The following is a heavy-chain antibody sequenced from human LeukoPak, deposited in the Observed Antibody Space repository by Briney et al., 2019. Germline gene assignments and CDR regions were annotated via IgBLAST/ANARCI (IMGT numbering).Heavy chain of an antibody. CDR1: GGSISSYY. V-gene: IGHV4-59*08. Sequence: PSETLSLTCTVSGGSISSYYWSWIRQPPGKGLEWIGYICYSGSTFYNPSLKSRLTISVDTSKNQFSLKLSSVTAADTAVYYCAGRGLTVRGLIPAFDYWGQGTLVTVSS. D-gene: IGHD3-10*01. CDR2: ICYSGST. J-gene: IGHJ4*02. CDR3: AGRGLTVRGLIPAFDY.